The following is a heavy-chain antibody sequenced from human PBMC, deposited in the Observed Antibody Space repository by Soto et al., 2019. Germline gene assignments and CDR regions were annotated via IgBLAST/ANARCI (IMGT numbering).Heavy chain of an antibody. CDR2: INHSGST. CDR3: ARGRYDFWSGYYRRAVYFDY. Sequence: SETLSLTCAVYGGSFSGYYWSWIRQPPGKGLEWIGEINHSGSTNYNPSLKSRVTISVDTSKNQFSLKLSSVTAADTAVYYCARGRYDFWSGYYRRAVYFDYWGQGTLVTVS. D-gene: IGHD3-3*01. J-gene: IGHJ4*02. V-gene: IGHV4-34*01. CDR1: GGSFSGYY.